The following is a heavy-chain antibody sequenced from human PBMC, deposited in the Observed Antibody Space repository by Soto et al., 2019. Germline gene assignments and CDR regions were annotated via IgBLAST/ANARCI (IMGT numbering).Heavy chain of an antibody. CDR2: IYYSGST. CDR3: ARARRAKYCSSTSCQPSWFDP. V-gene: IGHV4-31*03. CDR1: GGSISSGVYY. D-gene: IGHD2-2*01. Sequence: SETLSLTCTVSGGSISSGVYYWSWIGHHPGKGLEWIGYIYYSGSTYYNPSLKSRVTISVDTSKNQFSLKLSSVTAADTAVYYCARARRAKYCSSTSCQPSWFDPWGQGTLVPVSS. J-gene: IGHJ5*02.